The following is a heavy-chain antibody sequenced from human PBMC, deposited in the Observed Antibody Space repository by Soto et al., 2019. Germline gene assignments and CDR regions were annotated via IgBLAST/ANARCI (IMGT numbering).Heavy chain of an antibody. D-gene: IGHD2-15*01. J-gene: IGHJ5*02. CDR1: GGSISSDSYY. CDR2: IDYSGST. Sequence: QLQLQESGPGLVKPSETLSLTCTVSGGSISSDSYYWGWIRQPPGKGLEWIGSIDYSGSTSYNPSLPSRVSMSVDTAKKQFSLKLPSVTAADKAVHSCARGGGYCSGGRCFFDHWGQGTLVTVSS. V-gene: IGHV4-39*01. CDR3: ARGGGYCSGGRCFFDH.